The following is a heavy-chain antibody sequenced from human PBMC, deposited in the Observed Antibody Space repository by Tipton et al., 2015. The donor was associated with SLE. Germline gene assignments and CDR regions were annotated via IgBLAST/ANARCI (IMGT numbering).Heavy chain of an antibody. D-gene: IGHD3-16*01. CDR1: GGSISSGGYS. Sequence: TLSLTCAVSGGSISSGGYSWSWIRQPPGKGLEWIGYIYHSGSTYYSPSLKSRVTISVDRSKNQFSLKPSSVTAADTAVYYCASTRERWGYFDYWGQGTLVTVSS. CDR3: ASTRERWGYFDY. CDR2: IYHSGST. J-gene: IGHJ4*02. V-gene: IGHV4-30-2*01.